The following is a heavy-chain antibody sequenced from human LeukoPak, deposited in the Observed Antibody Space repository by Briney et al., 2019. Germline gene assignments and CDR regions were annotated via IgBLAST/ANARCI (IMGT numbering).Heavy chain of an antibody. V-gene: IGHV3-43*02. J-gene: IGHJ4*02. CDR3: AKDMYDVAGGY. D-gene: IGHD2-8*01. CDR1: GFTFGDCA. CDR2: ITGDASST. Sequence: GGALRLSCAASGFTFGDCAMHWVRQAPGKGLEWVSLITGDASSTYYADSVKGRFTIFRDNSKTSLYVQMNSLKTEDTALYYCAKDMYDVAGGYWGQGTLVTVSS.